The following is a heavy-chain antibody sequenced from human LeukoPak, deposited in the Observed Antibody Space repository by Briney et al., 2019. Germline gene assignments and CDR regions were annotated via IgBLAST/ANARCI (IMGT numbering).Heavy chain of an antibody. CDR1: GFTFSSYG. V-gene: IGHV3-33*01. D-gene: IGHD4-17*01. J-gene: IGHJ4*02. Sequence: GGSLRLSCAASGFTFSSYGMLWVRQAPGKGLEWVAVIWYDGSNKYYADSVKGRFTISRDNSKNTLYLQMNSLRAGDTAVYYCARDLYGDTAIDYWGQGTLVTVSS. CDR2: IWYDGSNK. CDR3: ARDLYGDTAIDY.